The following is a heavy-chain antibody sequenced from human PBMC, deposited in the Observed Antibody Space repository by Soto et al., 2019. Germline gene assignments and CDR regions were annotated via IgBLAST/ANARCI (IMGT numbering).Heavy chain of an antibody. CDR3: ARDGGYSSGWYVHWFDP. J-gene: IGHJ5*02. CDR1: GYTFTSYA. Sequence: ASVKVSCKASGYTFTSYAMHWVRQAPGQRLEWMGWINAGNGNTKYSQEFQGRVTITRDTSASTAYMELSSLRSEDTAVYYCARDGGYSSGWYVHWFDPWGQGTLVTVSS. V-gene: IGHV1-3*01. CDR2: INAGNGNT. D-gene: IGHD6-19*01.